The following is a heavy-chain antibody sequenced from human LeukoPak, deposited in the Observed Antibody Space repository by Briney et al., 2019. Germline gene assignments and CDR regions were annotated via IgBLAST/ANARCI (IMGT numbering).Heavy chain of an antibody. CDR3: ARHGITPFDY. V-gene: IGHV4-34*01. CDR1: GGSFSGYY. D-gene: IGHD1-7*01. Sequence: SETLSLTCAVYGGSFSGYYWSWIRQPPRKGLEWIGEINHSGSTNYNPSLKSRVTISVDTSKNQFSLKLSSVTAADTAVYYCARHGITPFDYWGQGTLVTVSS. J-gene: IGHJ4*02. CDR2: INHSGST.